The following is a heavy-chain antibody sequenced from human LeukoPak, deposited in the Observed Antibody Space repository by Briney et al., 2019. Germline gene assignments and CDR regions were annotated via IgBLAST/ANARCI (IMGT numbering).Heavy chain of an antibody. D-gene: IGHD3-10*01. CDR3: AKGALEGRRSGDY. CDR1: GFTFSSYS. Sequence: GGSLRLSCAASGFTFSSYSMNWVRQAPGKGLEWVSYISSSSSTIYYADSVKGRFTISRDNAKNSLYLQMNSLRAEDTAVYYCAKGALEGRRSGDYWGQGTLVTVSS. V-gene: IGHV3-48*01. J-gene: IGHJ4*02. CDR2: ISSSSSTI.